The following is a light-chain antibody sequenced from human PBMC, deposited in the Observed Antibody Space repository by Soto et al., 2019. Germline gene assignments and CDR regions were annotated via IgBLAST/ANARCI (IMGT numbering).Light chain of an antibody. Sequence: QSVLTQPASVSESPGQSITISCFGTSSDVGAYYYVSWYQHHPGRAPKLVIYEVSNRPSGVSNRFSGSKSGNTASLTISGLQADDEAVYYCSSYTSSSTVIFGGGTKVTVL. J-gene: IGLJ2*01. V-gene: IGLV2-14*01. CDR2: EVS. CDR3: SSYTSSSTVI. CDR1: SSDVGAYYY.